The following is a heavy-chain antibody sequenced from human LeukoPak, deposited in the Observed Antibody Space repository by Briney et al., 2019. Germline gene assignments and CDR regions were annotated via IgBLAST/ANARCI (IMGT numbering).Heavy chain of an antibody. Sequence: GGSLRLSCAASGFTFSSYGMHWVRQAPGKGLEWVAVISYDGSNKYYADSVKGRFTISRDNSKNTLYLQMISLRAEDTAVYYCAKERLTTGFDYWGQGTLVTVSS. CDR1: GFTFSSYG. CDR2: ISYDGSNK. CDR3: AKERLTTGFDY. D-gene: IGHD4-17*01. J-gene: IGHJ4*02. V-gene: IGHV3-30*18.